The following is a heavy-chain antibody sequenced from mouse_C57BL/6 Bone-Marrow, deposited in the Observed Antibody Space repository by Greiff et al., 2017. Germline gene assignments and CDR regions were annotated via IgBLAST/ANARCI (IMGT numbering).Heavy chain of an antibody. Sequence: EVKLMESGEGLVKPGGSLKLSCAASGFTFSSYAMSWVRQTPEKRLEWVAYISSGGDYIYYADTVKGRFTISRDNARNTLYLQMSSLKSEDTAMYYCTRETGGFAYWGQGTLVTVSA. V-gene: IGHV5-9-1*02. CDR1: GFTFSSYA. CDR2: ISSGGDYI. CDR3: TRETGGFAY. J-gene: IGHJ3*01. D-gene: IGHD4-1*01.